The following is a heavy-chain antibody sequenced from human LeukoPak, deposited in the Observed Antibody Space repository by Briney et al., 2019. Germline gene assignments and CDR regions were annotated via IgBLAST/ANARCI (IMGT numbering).Heavy chain of an antibody. D-gene: IGHD3-10*01. V-gene: IGHV1-18*01. CDR1: GYTFTSYG. J-gene: IGHJ6*02. CDR3: ARRSITGVHYYYGMDV. CDR2: ISAYNGNT. Sequence: ASVKVSCKASGYTFTSYGISWVRQAPGQGLEWMGWISAYNGNTNYAQKLQGRVTMTTDTSTSTAYMELRSLRSDDTAVYYCARRSITGVHYYYGMDVWGQGTTVTVSS.